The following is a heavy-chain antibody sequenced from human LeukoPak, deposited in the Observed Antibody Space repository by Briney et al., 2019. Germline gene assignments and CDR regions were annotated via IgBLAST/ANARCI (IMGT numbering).Heavy chain of an antibody. Sequence: GASVKVSCKASGYTFTGYYMHWVRQAPGQGLVWMGWINPNSGGTNYAQKFQGRVTMTRDTSISTAYMELSRLRSDDTAVYYCATGPVVVVAATRRGPIDYWGQGTLVTVSS. CDR2: INPNSGGT. J-gene: IGHJ4*02. V-gene: IGHV1-2*02. CDR1: GYTFTGYY. D-gene: IGHD2-15*01. CDR3: ATGPVVVVAATRRGPIDY.